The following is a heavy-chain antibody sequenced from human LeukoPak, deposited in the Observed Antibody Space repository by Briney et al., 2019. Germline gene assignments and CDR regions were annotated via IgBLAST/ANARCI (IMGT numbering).Heavy chain of an antibody. J-gene: IGHJ4*02. V-gene: IGHV4-34*01. CDR2: IYYSGST. Sequence: PSETLSLTCAVYGGSFSGYYWSWIRQPPGKGLEWIGSIYYSGSTYYNPSLKSRVTISVDTSKNQFSLKLNSVTATDTAVYYCARDISTNKWELRPPFDYWGQGTLVTVSS. CDR1: GGSFSGYY. D-gene: IGHD1-26*01. CDR3: ARDISTNKWELRPPFDY.